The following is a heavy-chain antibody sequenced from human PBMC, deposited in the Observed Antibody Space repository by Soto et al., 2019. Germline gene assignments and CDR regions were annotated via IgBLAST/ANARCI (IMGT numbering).Heavy chain of an antibody. CDR3: SKHGTTTVIDY. CDR1: GGSITSSNYY. V-gene: IGHV4-39*01. D-gene: IGHD1-7*01. Sequence: SETLSLTCTVSGGSITSSNYYWGWIRQPPGKGLEWIGSFYYTGSTYYNPSLKSRVTISVDTSKNQFSLKLTSVTAADTAVYYYSKHGTTTVIDYWTQRTPVPVSS. CDR2: FYYTGST. J-gene: IGHJ4*02.